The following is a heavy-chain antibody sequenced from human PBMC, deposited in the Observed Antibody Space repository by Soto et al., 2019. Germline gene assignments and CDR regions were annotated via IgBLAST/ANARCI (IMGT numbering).Heavy chain of an antibody. V-gene: IGHV1-2*02. J-gene: IGHJ4*02. CDR1: GYTFTGYY. CDR3: GKGRMVDVDVFY. Sequence: QVQLVQSGAEVKKSGASVKVLCKAPGYTFTGYYIHGVRQAPGQGLEWMGEISPNRGGTNYAQKVQGRVTMNRETSIPTVYMDLSNLSPDDTAVYYCGKGRMVDVDVFYWGQVTLVTVYS. CDR2: ISPNRGGT. D-gene: IGHD2-8*01.